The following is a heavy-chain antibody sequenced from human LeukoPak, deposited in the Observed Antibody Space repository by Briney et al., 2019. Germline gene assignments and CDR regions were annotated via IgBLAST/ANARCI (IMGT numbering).Heavy chain of an antibody. J-gene: IGHJ4*02. Sequence: PGGSLRLSCAASGFTFSSYAVSWVRQAPGKGLEWVSAISGSGDSTYYADSVRGRFTISRDNSKNTLYLQMNSLRAEDTVVYYCAKAGGITIFGIVNPHFDYWGQGTLVTVSS. CDR1: GFTFSSYA. V-gene: IGHV3-23*01. CDR2: ISGSGDST. CDR3: AKAGGITIFGIVNPHFDY. D-gene: IGHD3-3*01.